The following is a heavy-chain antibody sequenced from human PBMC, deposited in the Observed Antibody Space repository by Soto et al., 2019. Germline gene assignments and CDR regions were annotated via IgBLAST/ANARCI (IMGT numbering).Heavy chain of an antibody. D-gene: IGHD3-10*01. J-gene: IGHJ4*02. CDR3: ARGRYGDY. CDR2: ISAYSGNT. V-gene: IGHV1-18*01. Sequence: QVQLVQSGAEVKKPGASVKVSCKASGYTFTTYGISRVRQAPGQGLEWVGWISAYSGNTKYAQKLQGRVTVTTDTXXXXXXXXXXXXXXXXXXXYYCARGRYGDYWGQGTLVTTSS. CDR1: GYTFTTYG.